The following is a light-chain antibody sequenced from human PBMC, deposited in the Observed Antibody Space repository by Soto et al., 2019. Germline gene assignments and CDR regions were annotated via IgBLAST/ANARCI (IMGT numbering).Light chain of an antibody. CDR1: SSDVGGYNF. CDR2: EVS. J-gene: IGLJ1*01. Sequence: QSVLTQPASVSGSPGQSITISCTGTSSDVGGYNFVSWYQQHPGKAPKLIIYEVSNRPSGVSNRFSGSKSGNTASLTISGLQAEDEADYYCSSYTSSSTSYYVFGTGTKVTVL. V-gene: IGLV2-14*01. CDR3: SSYTSSSTSYYV.